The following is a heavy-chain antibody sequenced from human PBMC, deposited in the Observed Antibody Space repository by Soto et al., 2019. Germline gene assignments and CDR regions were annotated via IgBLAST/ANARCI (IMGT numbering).Heavy chain of an antibody. J-gene: IGHJ3*02. CDR2: IYYRGNT. Sequence: LQESGPGLVKPSETLSLTCTVSGGSISSDYWSWIRQSPGKGLEWIGHIYYRGNTNYNPSLKSRVTMSVDMSKTHLSLRLTSVTAADTAVYYCERERPRDGYNSGHSDLDIWGQGTMVTVSS. CDR3: ERERPRDGYNSGHSDLDI. D-gene: IGHD5-12*01. V-gene: IGHV4-59*01. CDR1: GGSISSDY.